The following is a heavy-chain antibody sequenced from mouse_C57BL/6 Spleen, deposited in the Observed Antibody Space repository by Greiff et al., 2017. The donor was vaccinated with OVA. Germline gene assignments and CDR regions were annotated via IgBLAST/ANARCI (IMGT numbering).Heavy chain of an antibody. CDR3: ARSGYGSSPLYAMDY. V-gene: IGHV1-69*01. Sequence: QVQLQQPGAELVMPGASVKLSCKASGYTFTSYWMHWVKQRPGQGLEWIGEIDPSDSYTNYNQKFKGKSTLTVDKSSSTAYMQLSSLTSEDSAVYYCARSGYGSSPLYAMDYWGQGTSVTVSS. J-gene: IGHJ4*01. D-gene: IGHD1-1*01. CDR1: GYTFTSYW. CDR2: IDPSDSYT.